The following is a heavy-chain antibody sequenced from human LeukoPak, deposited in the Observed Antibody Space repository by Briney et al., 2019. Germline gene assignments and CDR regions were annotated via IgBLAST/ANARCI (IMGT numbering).Heavy chain of an antibody. CDR2: INAGNGNT. CDR3: ARSRGYSYGWYFDY. D-gene: IGHD5-18*01. CDR1: GYTFTSYA. Sequence: ASVKVSCKASGYTFTSYAMHWVRQAPGQRLEWMGWINAGNGNTKYSQKFQGRVTITRDTSASTAYMELSSLRSEDTAVYYCARSRGYSYGWYFDYWDQGTLVTVSS. V-gene: IGHV1-3*01. J-gene: IGHJ4*02.